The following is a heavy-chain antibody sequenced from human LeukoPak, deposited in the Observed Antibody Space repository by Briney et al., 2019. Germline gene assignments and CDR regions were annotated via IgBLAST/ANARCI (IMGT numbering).Heavy chain of an antibody. D-gene: IGHD5-18*01. CDR1: GFNFQNYG. CDR3: ARGGYHAYYLDY. J-gene: IGHJ4*02. Sequence: GGSLRLSCAASGFNFQNYGMSWVRQSPGKGLEWVCGINWNGVTTNYGDSVKGRLTISRDNAKNTLYLQMNSQRAEDTAVYYCARGGYHAYYLDYWGQGSLVTVSS. CDR2: INWNGVTT. V-gene: IGHV3-20*04.